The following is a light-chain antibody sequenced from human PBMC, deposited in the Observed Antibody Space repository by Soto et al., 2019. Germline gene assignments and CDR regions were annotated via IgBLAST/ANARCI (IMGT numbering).Light chain of an antibody. Sequence: QSVLTQPPSVSGAPGQRVTISCTGSSSNIGAGYDVHWYQQLPGTAPKLLIYGNSNRPSGVPDRFSGSKSGTSASLAITGLQAEDEADYACQSYDSSLSVVVVGGTKVTVL. CDR2: GNS. V-gene: IGLV1-40*01. CDR1: SSNIGAGYD. CDR3: QSYDSSLSVV. J-gene: IGLJ2*01.